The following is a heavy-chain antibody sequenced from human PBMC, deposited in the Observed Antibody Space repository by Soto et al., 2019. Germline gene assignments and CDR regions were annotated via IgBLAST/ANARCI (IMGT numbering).Heavy chain of an antibody. CDR1: GGTFSSYA. CDR2: IIPIFGTA. J-gene: IGHJ3*02. V-gene: IGHV1-69*01. D-gene: IGHD2-2*01. CDR3: ARDYAPRGVYAFDI. Sequence: QVQLVQSGAEVKKPGSSVKVSCQASGGTFSSYAISWVRQAPGRGLAWMGGIIPIFGTANYAQKFQGRVTITVDEYTSTAYMERSSLRSEDTAVYYCARDYAPRGVYAFDIWGQGTMVTVSS.